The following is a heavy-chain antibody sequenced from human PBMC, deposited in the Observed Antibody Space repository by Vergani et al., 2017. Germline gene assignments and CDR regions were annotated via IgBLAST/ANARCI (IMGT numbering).Heavy chain of an antibody. CDR3: ASLLGTGNTPEYY. CDR2: ISSSGSTI. D-gene: IGHD3/OR15-3a*01. V-gene: IGHV3-11*01. CDR1: GFTFSDYY. J-gene: IGHJ4*02. Sequence: QVQLVESGGGLVKPGGSLRLSCPASGFTFSDYYLSCIRQAPGKGLAWFSYISSSGSTIYYADSVQGRFTISRDNAKNSLYLQMNSLGAEDTALYYCASLLGTGNTPEYYWGQGTLVTVSS.